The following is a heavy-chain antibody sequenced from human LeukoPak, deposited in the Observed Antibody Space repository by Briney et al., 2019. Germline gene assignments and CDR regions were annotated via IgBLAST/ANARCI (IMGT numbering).Heavy chain of an antibody. V-gene: IGHV3-7*01. CDR3: ATRSSHTSSWYVYLFWDY. CDR2: INQDASEI. Sequence: GGSLRLSCAASGFTFSTYWMNWYRQAPGKELEWVGNINQDASEINYVDSVRGRFTISRDNAKNSLHLQMNSLRAEDTAVYYCATRSSHTSSWYVYLFWDYWGQGALVTVSS. J-gene: IGHJ4*02. CDR1: GFTFSTYW. D-gene: IGHD6-13*01.